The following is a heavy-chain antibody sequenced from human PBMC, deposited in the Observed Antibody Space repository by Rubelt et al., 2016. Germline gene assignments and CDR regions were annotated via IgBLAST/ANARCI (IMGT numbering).Heavy chain of an antibody. CDR3: ARGGGVVVVPAATYFDY. D-gene: IGHD2-2*01. Sequence: WVRQAPGKGLEWVSVIYSGGSTYYADSVKGRFTISRDNSKNTLYHQMNSLRAEDTAVYYCARGGGVVVVPAATYFDYWGQGTLVTVSS. V-gene: IGHV3-53*01. J-gene: IGHJ4*02. CDR2: IYSGGST.